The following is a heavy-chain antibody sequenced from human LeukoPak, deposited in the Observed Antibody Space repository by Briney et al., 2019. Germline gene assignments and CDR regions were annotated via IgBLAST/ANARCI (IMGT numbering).Heavy chain of an antibody. CDR1: GYTFTGYY. Sequence: GASVKVSCKASGYTFTGYYMHWVRQAPGQGLEWMGWINPNSGGTNYAQKFQGRVTMTRDTSISTAYMELSGLRSDDTAVYYCARAPGSYYDSSGYYSYYYYYGMDVWGQGTTVTVSS. J-gene: IGHJ6*02. D-gene: IGHD3-22*01. CDR3: ARAPGSYYDSSGYYSYYYYYGMDV. CDR2: INPNSGGT. V-gene: IGHV1-2*02.